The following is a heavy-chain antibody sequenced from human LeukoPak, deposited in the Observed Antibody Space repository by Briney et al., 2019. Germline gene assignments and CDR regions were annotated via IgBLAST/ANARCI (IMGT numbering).Heavy chain of an antibody. CDR3: ARQFDY. Sequence: SETLSLTCSVSGGSITTCDYRLGWHRQSPGKGLEWIGSFYNRGSPYYNPSLESRVTISLDTSKNQFSLKLTSVTAADTAIYYCARQFDYWGPGTLVTVSS. J-gene: IGHJ4*02. CDR2: FYNRGSP. V-gene: IGHV4-39*01. CDR1: GGSITTCDYR.